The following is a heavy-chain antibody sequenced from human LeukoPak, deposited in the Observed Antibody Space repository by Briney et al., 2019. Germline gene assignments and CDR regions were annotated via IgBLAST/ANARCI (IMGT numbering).Heavy chain of an antibody. CDR2: IYSGGST. CDR3: ARGTGYSSPDWFDP. J-gene: IGHJ5*02. Sequence: GGSLRLSCAASGFTVSSNYMSWVRQAPGKGLEWVSVIYSGGSTYYADSVKGRFTISRDNSKNTLYLQMNSLRAEDTAVYYGARGTGYSSPDWFDPWGQGTLVTVSS. V-gene: IGHV3-53*01. D-gene: IGHD6-13*01. CDR1: GFTVSSNY.